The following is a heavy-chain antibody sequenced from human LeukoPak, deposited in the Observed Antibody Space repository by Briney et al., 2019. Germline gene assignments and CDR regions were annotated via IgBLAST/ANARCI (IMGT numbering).Heavy chain of an antibody. V-gene: IGHV3-23*01. Sequence: HPGGSLRLSCAASGFTFRDYAMNWVRQTPGKGLEWVSIIPTSGGPHYADSVRGRFTISRDNSKNTLYFQMNGLQAEDTAIYYCAKDGVYYDSSGYIGNAFDIWGQGTMVTVSS. CDR1: GFTFRDYA. D-gene: IGHD3-22*01. CDR2: IPTSGGP. J-gene: IGHJ3*02. CDR3: AKDGVYYDSSGYIGNAFDI.